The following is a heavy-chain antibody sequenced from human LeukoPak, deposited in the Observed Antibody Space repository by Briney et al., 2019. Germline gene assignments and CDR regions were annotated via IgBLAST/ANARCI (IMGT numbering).Heavy chain of an antibody. CDR2: ISTYNGNT. D-gene: IGHD2-8*01. CDR3: AVRVASVGV. CDR1: GYTFTSYG. Sequence: ASVKVSCKASGYTFTSYGISWVRQAPGQGLEWMGWISTYNGNTNYAQKLQGRVIMTTDTSTSTAYMELGSLRPDDTAVYYCAVRVASVGVWGQGTLVTVSS. V-gene: IGHV1-18*01. J-gene: IGHJ4*02.